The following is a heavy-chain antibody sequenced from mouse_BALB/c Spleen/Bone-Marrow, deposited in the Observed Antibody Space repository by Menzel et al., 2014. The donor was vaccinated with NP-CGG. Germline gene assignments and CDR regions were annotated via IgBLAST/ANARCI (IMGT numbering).Heavy chain of an antibody. V-gene: IGHV1-26*01. CDR1: GYTFTDGY. Sequence: VHLQQSGPELVKPGASVKRSCKASGYTFTDGYMKWGKQSHRKSLEWIGDINPNNSDTYYNQKFKGKSTLTVDKSSSTAFMRLNSLTSEGSAVYYCARFGYYDWGQGSTLTVSS. J-gene: IGHJ2*01. CDR2: INPNNSDT. CDR3: ARFGYYD. D-gene: IGHD2-3*01.